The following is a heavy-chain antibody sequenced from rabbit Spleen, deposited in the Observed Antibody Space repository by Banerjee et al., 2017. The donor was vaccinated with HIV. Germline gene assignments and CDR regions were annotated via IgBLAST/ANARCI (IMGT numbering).Heavy chain of an antibody. CDR2: IDPVFGIT. CDR3: ARDGAGGSYFAL. CDR1: GFDFSSAYY. J-gene: IGHJ4*01. D-gene: IGHD8-1*01. V-gene: IGHV1S43*01. Sequence: QEQLEESGGDLVKPEGSLTLTCTASGFDFSSAYYMCWVRRAPGKGLEWIGYIDPVFGITYYANWVNGRFSISRENAQNTVFLQMTSLTAADTATYFCARDGAGGSYFALWGPGPSSPS.